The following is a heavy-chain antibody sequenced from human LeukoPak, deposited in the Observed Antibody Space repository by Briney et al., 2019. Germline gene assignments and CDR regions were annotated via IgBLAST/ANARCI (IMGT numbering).Heavy chain of an antibody. D-gene: IGHD6-19*01. CDR1: GGAITNYY. CDR3: ARRKWLAYFDY. J-gene: IGHJ4*02. V-gene: IGHV4-34*01. Sequence: SETLSLTCGVSGGAITNYYWNWIRQPPGKGLEWIGEINHSGSTNYNPSLKSRVTISVDTSKNQFSLKLSSVTAADTAVYYCARRKWLAYFDYWGQGTLVTVSS. CDR2: INHSGST.